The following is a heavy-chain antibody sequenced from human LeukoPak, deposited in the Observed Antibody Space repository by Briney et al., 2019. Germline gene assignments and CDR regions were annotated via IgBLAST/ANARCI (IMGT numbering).Heavy chain of an antibody. CDR1: GGSFSGYY. V-gene: IGHV4-34*01. CDR2: INHSGST. J-gene: IGHJ4*02. Sequence: SSETLSLTCAVYGGSFSGYYWSWIRQPPGKGLEWIGEINHSGSTNYNPSLKSRVTISVDTSKNQFSLKLSSVTAADTAVYYCARGEYGDSNFDYWGQGTLVTVSS. D-gene: IGHD4-17*01. CDR3: ARGEYGDSNFDY.